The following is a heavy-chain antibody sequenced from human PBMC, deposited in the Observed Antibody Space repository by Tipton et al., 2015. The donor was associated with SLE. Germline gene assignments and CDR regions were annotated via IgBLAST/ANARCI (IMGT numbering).Heavy chain of an antibody. V-gene: IGHV3-30*04. CDR3: ARDEGDSSGYDY. D-gene: IGHD6-19*01. CDR1: GFTFSSYA. CDR2: ISYDGSNK. Sequence: RSLRLSCAASGFTFSSYAMHWVRQAPGKGLEWVAVISYDGSNKYYADSVKGRFTISRDNSKNTLYLQMNSLRAEDTAVYYCARDEGDSSGYDYWGQGTLVTVSS. J-gene: IGHJ4*02.